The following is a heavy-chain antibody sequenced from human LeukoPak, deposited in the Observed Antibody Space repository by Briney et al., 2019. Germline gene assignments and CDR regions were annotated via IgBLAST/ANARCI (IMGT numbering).Heavy chain of an antibody. V-gene: IGHV1-46*01. CDR3: ARRSGSGPFDY. CDR2: INPSGGST. J-gene: IGHJ4*02. Sequence: GASVKVSCKASGYTFTSYYMHWVRQAPGQGLEWMGIINPSGGSTSYAQKFQGRVTMTRDMSTSTVYMELSSLRSEDTAVYYCARRSGSGPFDYWGQGTLVTVSS. D-gene: IGHD6-19*01. CDR1: GYTFTSYY.